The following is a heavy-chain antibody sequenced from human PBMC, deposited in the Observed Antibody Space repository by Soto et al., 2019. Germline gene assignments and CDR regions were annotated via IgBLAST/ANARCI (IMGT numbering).Heavy chain of an antibody. CDR1: GFTFSSYG. CDR2: IWYDGSNK. V-gene: IGHV3-33*01. J-gene: IGHJ4*02. CDR3: ARDRLRGPDDY. D-gene: IGHD4-17*01. Sequence: QVQLVGSGGGVVQPGRSLRLSCAASGFTFSSYGRHWVRQAPGKGLAWVAFIWYDGSNKYYAYSVKVRFTISRDNYKNTLYLQMNSLRAEDTAVYYCARDRLRGPDDYWGQGTLVTVSS.